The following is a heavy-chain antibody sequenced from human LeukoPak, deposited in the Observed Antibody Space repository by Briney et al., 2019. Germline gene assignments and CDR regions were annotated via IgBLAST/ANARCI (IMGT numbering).Heavy chain of an antibody. Sequence: GSLRLSCAASGFTFSSYAMSWVRQAPGKGLEWVSAISGSGGSTYYADSVKGRFTISRDNSKNTLYLQMNSLRAEDTAVYYCASLGYRSSTSCYFPGYYYYGMDVWGQGTTVTVSS. D-gene: IGHD2-2*01. J-gene: IGHJ6*02. CDR1: GFTFSSYA. V-gene: IGHV3-23*01. CDR3: ASLGYRSSTSCYFPGYYYYGMDV. CDR2: ISGSGGST.